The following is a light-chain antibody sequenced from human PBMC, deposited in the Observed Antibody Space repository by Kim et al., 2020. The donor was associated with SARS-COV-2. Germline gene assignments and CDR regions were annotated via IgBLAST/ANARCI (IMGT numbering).Light chain of an antibody. CDR2: RNN. J-gene: IGLJ2*01. Sequence: GQGVSISCSGGSANIGSDYVYWYQQFPGTAPRLLIYRNNQRPSGVPDRFSGSKSGTSASLAISGLRSEDEADYYCATWDDSLSGRVFGGGTKLTVL. CDR1: SANIGSDY. CDR3: ATWDDSLSGRV. V-gene: IGLV1-47*01.